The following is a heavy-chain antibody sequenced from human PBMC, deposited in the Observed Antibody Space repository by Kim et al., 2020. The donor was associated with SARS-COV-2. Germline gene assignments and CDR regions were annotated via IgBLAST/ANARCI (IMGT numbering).Heavy chain of an antibody. Sequence: DTVKGRVTSSRDNPKNTLYLQMNSLRAEDTAVYYCARGRYCSSTSCYIDSWGQGALVTVTS. D-gene: IGHD2-2*02. CDR3: ARGRYCSSTSCYIDS. J-gene: IGHJ4*02. V-gene: IGHV3-23*01.